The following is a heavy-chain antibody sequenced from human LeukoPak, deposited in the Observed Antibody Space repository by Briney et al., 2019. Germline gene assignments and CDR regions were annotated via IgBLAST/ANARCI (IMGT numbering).Heavy chain of an antibody. CDR3: AAGGASAP. V-gene: IGHV5-51*01. D-gene: IGHD3-16*01. Sequence: GESLQISCQGSGYSFTNFWIGWGRQLPGKGLEWMGVISPGDSGIRYSPSFQGQVTISVDKSISTAYLQWSSLKASDSAMYYCAAGGASAPWGQGTLVTVSS. CDR2: ISPGDSGI. J-gene: IGHJ5*02. CDR1: GYSFTNFW.